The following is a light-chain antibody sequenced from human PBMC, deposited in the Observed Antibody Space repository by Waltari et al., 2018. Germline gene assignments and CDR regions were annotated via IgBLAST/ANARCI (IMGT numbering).Light chain of an antibody. CDR3: HQSYRFPPT. V-gene: IGKV1-39*01. CDR1: QSINKY. J-gene: IGKJ3*01. CDR2: AAF. Sequence: DIQMTHYPSSLSASVGDRVSITCRASQSINKYLNWYQQRPGEAPNLLIYAAFNLQSGVPSRFRGSGSGTDFTLTISGLQPEDSATYYCHQSYRFPPTFGPGTKLDIK.